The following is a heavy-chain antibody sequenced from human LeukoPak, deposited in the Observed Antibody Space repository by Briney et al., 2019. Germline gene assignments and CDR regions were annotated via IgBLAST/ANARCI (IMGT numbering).Heavy chain of an antibody. Sequence: GGSLRLSCVASGFTFSGSVMHWVRQASGKGLEWVGRIRSKADNYATAHAESVTGRFTISRDDSKNTAYLRMNSLRPEDTAVYYCFSYDNRGFDFWGQGAPVTVSS. V-gene: IGHV3-73*01. J-gene: IGHJ4*02. D-gene: IGHD3-22*01. CDR2: IRSKADNYAT. CDR1: GFTFSGSV. CDR3: FSYDNRGFDF.